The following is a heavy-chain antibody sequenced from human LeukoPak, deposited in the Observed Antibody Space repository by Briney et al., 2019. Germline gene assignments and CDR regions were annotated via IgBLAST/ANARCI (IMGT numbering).Heavy chain of an antibody. CDR3: AKGGGYEAQYYYYYLVV. CDR1: GFTFSSYA. V-gene: IGHV3-23*01. J-gene: IGHJ6*03. CDR2: ISSGGGTT. Sequence: GRSLRLSCAASGFTFSSYAMSWVRQAPGKGLEWLSSISSGGGTTYYADSVKGRFTSSRDNSKNTLYLQMKSLRAEDTAVYYCAKGGGYEAQYYYYYLVVWGKGTTVTISS. D-gene: IGHD5-12*01.